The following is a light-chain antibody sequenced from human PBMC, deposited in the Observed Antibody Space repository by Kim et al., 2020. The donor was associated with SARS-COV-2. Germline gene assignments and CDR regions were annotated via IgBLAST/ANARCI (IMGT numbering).Light chain of an antibody. CDR2: DKD. CDR3: YSRDTSGSHVI. V-gene: IGLV3-19*01. Sequence: SSELTQDPVVSVALGQTVRITCHGDSLRNYFADWCQQKSGQAPVVVIYDKDTRPSGIPDRFSGSSSDNTASLTITGAQAEDEAAYFCYSRDTSGSHVIFGGGTRVTVL. CDR1: SLRNYF. J-gene: IGLJ2*01.